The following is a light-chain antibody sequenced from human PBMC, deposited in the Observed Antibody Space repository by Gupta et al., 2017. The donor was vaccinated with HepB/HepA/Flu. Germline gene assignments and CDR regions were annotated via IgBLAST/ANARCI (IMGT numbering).Light chain of an antibody. Sequence: GASVKLTCTLSSGHSSYAIAWHQQQPEKGPRYLMKLNSDGSHSKGDGIPDRFSGSSSGAERYLTISSLQSEDEADYYCQTWGTGPHVVFGGGTKLTVL. V-gene: IGLV4-69*01. CDR3: QTWGTGPHVV. J-gene: IGLJ2*01. CDR2: LNSDGSH. CDR1: SGHSSYA.